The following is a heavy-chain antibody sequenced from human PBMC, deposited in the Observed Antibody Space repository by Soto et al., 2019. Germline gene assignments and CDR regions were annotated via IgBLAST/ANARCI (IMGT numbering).Heavy chain of an antibody. D-gene: IGHD3-10*01. CDR1: GFTFGTTD. CDR2: IDGSGGIT. J-gene: IGHJ5*02. V-gene: IGHV3-23*01. Sequence: QLLQSGGGLVQPGGSLTLSCAASGFTFGTTDMSWVRQAPGEGLEWVSTIDGSGGITYYADSVKGRFTISRDKPRNTVSLQMNSLRGDDTALYYCVKNSGWFNTWGQGALVTVSS. CDR3: VKNSGWFNT.